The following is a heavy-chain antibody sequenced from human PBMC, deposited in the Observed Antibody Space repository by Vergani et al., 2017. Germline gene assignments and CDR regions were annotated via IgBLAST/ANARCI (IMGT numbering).Heavy chain of an antibody. Sequence: QVQLVQSGAEMKKPGSSVKVSCKSSGGTFSSYTFIWVRLAPGQGLDWMGSIVPILDRKEYAQKFQGRVAITADTSTSTVYMELSSLRSEDTAVYYCARDLGRSRVNSHYGMGVWRQGTTVTVSS. J-gene: IGHJ6*02. CDR1: GGTFSSYT. V-gene: IGHV1-69*08. CDR2: IVPILDRK. CDR3: ARDLGRSRVNSHYGMGV. D-gene: IGHD7-27*01.